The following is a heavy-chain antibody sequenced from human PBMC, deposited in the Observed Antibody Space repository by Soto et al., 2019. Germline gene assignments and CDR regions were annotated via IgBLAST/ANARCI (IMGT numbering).Heavy chain of an antibody. D-gene: IGHD3-22*01. V-gene: IGHV4-31*03. CDR2: IYYSGST. CDR3: ARGGSGSPDAFDI. J-gene: IGHJ3*02. Sequence: SETLSLTCTVSGGSISSGGYYWSCIREHPGKGLEWIGYIYYSGSTYYNPSLKSRVTISVDTSKNQFSLKLSSVTAADTAVYYCARGGSGSPDAFDIWGQGTMVTVSS. CDR1: GGSISSGGYY.